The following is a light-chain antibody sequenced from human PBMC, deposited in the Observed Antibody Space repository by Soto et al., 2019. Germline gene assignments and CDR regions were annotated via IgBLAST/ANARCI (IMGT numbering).Light chain of an antibody. CDR1: QGISNY. J-gene: IGKJ3*01. Sequence: DIQMTQSPSSLSASVGDRVTITCRASQGISNYLAWYQQKPGKVPKLLIYAASTLQSGVPSRFSGSGSGTDFTLTISSLQPEDVATYYCQKYNRGATFGPGTKVDIK. CDR2: AAS. CDR3: QKYNRGAT. V-gene: IGKV1-27*01.